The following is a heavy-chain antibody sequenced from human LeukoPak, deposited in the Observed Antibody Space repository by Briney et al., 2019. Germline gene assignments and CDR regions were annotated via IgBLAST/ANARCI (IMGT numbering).Heavy chain of an antibody. V-gene: IGHV3-23*01. CDR2: ISGSGGST. Sequence: PGGTLRLSCAASGFTFSSYGMSWVRQAPGKGLEWVSAISGSGGSTYYADSVKGRFTISRDNSKNTLYLQMNSLRAEDTAVYYCAKDGNSMVYYFDYWGQGTLVTVSS. CDR1: GFTFSSYG. CDR3: AKDGNSMVYYFDY. D-gene: IGHD2-8*01. J-gene: IGHJ4*02.